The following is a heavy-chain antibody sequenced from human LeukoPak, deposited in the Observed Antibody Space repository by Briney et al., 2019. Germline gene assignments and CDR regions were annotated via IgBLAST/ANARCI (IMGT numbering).Heavy chain of an antibody. D-gene: IGHD6-13*01. J-gene: IGHJ6*02. V-gene: IGHV3-66*01. CDR1: GFTVSSNY. CDR2: IYSGGST. Sequence: GGSLRPSCAASGFTVSSNYMSWVRQAPGKGLEWVSVIYSGGSTYYADSVKGRFTISRDNSKNTLYLQMNSLRAEDTAVYYCARDRVRYSSSFYYYGMDVWGQGTTVTVSS. CDR3: ARDRVRYSSSFYYYGMDV.